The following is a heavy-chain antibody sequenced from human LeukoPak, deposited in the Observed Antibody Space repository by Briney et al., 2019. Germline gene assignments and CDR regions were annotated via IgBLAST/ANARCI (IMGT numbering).Heavy chain of an antibody. D-gene: IGHD2-2*01. Sequence: SETLSLTCTVSGGSISSGGHYWSWIRQPPGKGLEWIGYIYHSGSTYYNPSLKSRVTISVDRSKNQFSLKLSSVTAADTAVYYCASQDIVVVPAAIRPAFDIWGQGTMVTVSS. CDR1: GGSISSGGHY. V-gene: IGHV4-30-2*01. CDR3: ASQDIVVVPAAIRPAFDI. CDR2: IYHSGST. J-gene: IGHJ3*02.